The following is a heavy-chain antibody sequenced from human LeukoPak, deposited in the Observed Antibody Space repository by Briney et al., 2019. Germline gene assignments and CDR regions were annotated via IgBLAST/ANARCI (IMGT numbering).Heavy chain of an antibody. J-gene: IGHJ4*02. Sequence: PSETLSLTCIVSGDSISSYYWSWIRQPPGKGLEWIGYIYYSGSTNYSPSLKSRVTISVDTSKNQFSLKLSSVTAADTAVYYCARDGNGGFDYWGQGTLVTVSS. CDR1: GDSISSYY. CDR2: IYYSGST. D-gene: IGHD7-27*01. CDR3: ARDGNGGFDY. V-gene: IGHV4-59*01.